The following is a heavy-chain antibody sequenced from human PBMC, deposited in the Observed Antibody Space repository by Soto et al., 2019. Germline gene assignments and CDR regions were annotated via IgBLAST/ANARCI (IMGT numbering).Heavy chain of an antibody. V-gene: IGHV5-10-1*01. CDR1: GYSFAGYW. D-gene: IGHD3-22*01. J-gene: IGHJ4*02. CDR3: ARQIYDSDTGPNFQYYFDS. Sequence: GESLKISCKGSGYSFAGYWITWVRQKPGKGLEWVGRIDPSDSQTYYSPSFRGHVTISVTKSITTVFLQWSSLRASDTAMYYCARQIYDSDTGPNFQYYFDSWGQGTPVTVSS. CDR2: IDPSDSQT.